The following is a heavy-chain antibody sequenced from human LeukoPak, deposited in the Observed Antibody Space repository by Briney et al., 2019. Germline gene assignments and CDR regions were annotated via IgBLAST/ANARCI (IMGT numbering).Heavy chain of an antibody. CDR1: GFTFSSYG. V-gene: IGHV3-7*01. CDR2: IKHDGSEE. CDR3: VRGPVQAIYYYYYMDV. J-gene: IGHJ6*03. Sequence: GGSLRLFCAASGFTFSSYGMHWVRQAPGKGLEWVANIKHDGSEEDYVGSVKGRFTMSRDNAKMSLYLQMNSLRVEDSAVYYCVRGPVQAIYYYYYMDVWRNGTGVSVSS.